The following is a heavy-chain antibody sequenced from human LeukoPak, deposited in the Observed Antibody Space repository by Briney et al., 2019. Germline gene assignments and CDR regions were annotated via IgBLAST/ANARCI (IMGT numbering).Heavy chain of an antibody. CDR1: GYHFPNYW. Sequence: GESLKISCKASGYHFPNYWIGWVRQMPGQGPEWMGIIHPSDSDTKYNPSFQGRVTISADTSITTAYLQWSSLRASDTAMYYCTRVAVAGTQWFDPWGQGTLVTVSS. J-gene: IGHJ5*02. V-gene: IGHV5-51*01. CDR2: IHPSDSDT. CDR3: TRVAVAGTQWFDP. D-gene: IGHD6-19*01.